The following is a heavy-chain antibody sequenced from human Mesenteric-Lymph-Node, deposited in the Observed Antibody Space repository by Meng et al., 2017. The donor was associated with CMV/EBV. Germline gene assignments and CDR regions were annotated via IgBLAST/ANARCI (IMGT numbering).Heavy chain of an antibody. V-gene: IGHV3-30*02. Sequence: GESLKISCAASGFSFSRCGMHWVRQAPGKGLEWVAFIQYSGSNTNYADSVKGRFTISRDNSKNTLYLQMNSLRAEDTAVYYCAKEGAAAGLQPDYWGQGTLVTVSS. CDR1: GFSFSRCG. D-gene: IGHD6-13*01. CDR2: IQYSGSNT. CDR3: AKEGAAAGLQPDY. J-gene: IGHJ4*02.